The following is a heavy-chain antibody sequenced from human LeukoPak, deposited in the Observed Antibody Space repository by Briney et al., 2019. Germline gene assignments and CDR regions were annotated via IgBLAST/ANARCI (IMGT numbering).Heavy chain of an antibody. Sequence: PSETVSLTCTVSGYSISSGYYWGWIRQPPGKGLEWIGSIYHSGSTYYNPSLKSRVTISVDTSKNQFSLKLSSVTAADTAVYYCARGRRFSVYDCDSWGQGTLVTVSS. D-gene: IGHD5/OR15-5a*01. J-gene: IGHJ5*02. CDR3: ARGRRFSVYDCDS. CDR2: IYHSGST. V-gene: IGHV4-38-2*02. CDR1: GYSISSGYY.